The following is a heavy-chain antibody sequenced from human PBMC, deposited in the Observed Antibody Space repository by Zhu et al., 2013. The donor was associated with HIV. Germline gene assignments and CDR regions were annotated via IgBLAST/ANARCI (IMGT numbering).Heavy chain of an antibody. Sequence: QVQLQESGPGLVKPSQTLSLTCTVSGGSISSGYYYWSWIRQPPGKGLEWIGYIYYSGSTYYNPSLKSRVTISIDTSKNQFSLKLRSVTAADTAVYHCARAAESVHYDSRVISLDSWGQGTLVPVSS. D-gene: IGHD3-22*01. CDR1: GGSISSGYYY. J-gene: IGHJ4*02. V-gene: IGHV4-30-4*01. CDR2: IYYSGST. CDR3: ARAAESVHYDSRVISLDS.